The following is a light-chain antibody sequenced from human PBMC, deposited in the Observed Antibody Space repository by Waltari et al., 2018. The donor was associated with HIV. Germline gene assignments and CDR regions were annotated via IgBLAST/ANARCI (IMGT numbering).Light chain of an antibody. J-gene: IGLJ2*01. CDR1: SSDVGGYNY. V-gene: IGLV2-14*01. Sequence: QSALTQPASVSGSPGQSITISCTGTSSDVGGYNYVSWYQQHPGKAPKLMIYDVSKRPPGVSNRFSGSKSGNTASLTISGLQAEDEADYYCSSYTSSSTSYVVFGGGTKLTVL. CDR3: SSYTSSSTSYVV. CDR2: DVS.